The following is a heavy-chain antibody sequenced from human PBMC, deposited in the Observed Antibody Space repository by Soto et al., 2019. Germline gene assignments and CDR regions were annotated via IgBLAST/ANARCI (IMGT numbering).Heavy chain of an antibody. CDR1: GFSLTNGSMG. J-gene: IGHJ6*02. Sequence: QVTLQESGPVLVKPTETLTLTCSVSGFSLTNGSMGVSWIRQPPGKALDCLAHFFSDAERSYSTSMQSRLNMYKDSYGMQVVLTMTNMAPADPATYFWSRMAGYYNYYGLDVWGHGISVTVS. CDR2: FFSDAER. CDR3: SRMAGYYNYYGLDV. V-gene: IGHV2-26*01.